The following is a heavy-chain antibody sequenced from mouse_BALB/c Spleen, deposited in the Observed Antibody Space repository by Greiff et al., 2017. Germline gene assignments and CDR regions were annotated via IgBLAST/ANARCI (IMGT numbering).Heavy chain of an antibody. D-gene: IGHD2-4*01. CDR3: ARRGYGDYDEYYCDY. CDR2: IDPANGNT. Sequence: VQLQQSGAELVKPGASVKLSCTASGFNIKDTYMHWVKQRPEQGLEWIGRIDPANGNTKYDPKFQGKATITADTSSNTAYLQLSSLTSEDTAVYYCARRGYGDYDEYYCDYWGQGTTLTVSS. J-gene: IGHJ2*01. V-gene: IGHV14-3*02. CDR1: GFNIKDTY.